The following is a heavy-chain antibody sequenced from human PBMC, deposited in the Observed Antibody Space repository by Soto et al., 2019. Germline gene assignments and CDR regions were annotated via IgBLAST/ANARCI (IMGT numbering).Heavy chain of an antibody. CDR1: DGSLSPNY. CDR3: ARLGAYYQAMDS. J-gene: IGHJ1*01. V-gene: IGHV4-59*08. Sequence: QVQLQESGPALVKPSETLSLSCTVSDGSLSPNYWSWIRQPPGKGLEWIGYFYFAGTTTYNPSLQSRVSISLDTSKNEVSLKLTSVTAADAAVYFCARLGAYYQAMDSWGQGTLVTVSS. D-gene: IGHD3-22*01. CDR2: FYFAGTT.